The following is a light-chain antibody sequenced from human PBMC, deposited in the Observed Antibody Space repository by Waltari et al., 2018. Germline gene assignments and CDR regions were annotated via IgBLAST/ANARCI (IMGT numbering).Light chain of an antibody. CDR3: SSYTSSRTVV. CDR1: SSDVGGYNY. CDR2: DVN. V-gene: IGLV2-14*03. J-gene: IGLJ3*02. Sequence: QSALAQPASVSGSPGQSITISCTGTSSDVGGYNYVSWYQQHPDKAPRLLVYDVNTRPSGVSDRFSVSKSVNTASLTISGLQAEDEADYFCSSYTSSRTVVFGGGTKLTVL.